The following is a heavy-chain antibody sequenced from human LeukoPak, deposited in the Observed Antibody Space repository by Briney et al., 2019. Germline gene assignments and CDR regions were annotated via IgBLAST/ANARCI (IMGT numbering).Heavy chain of an antibody. J-gene: IGHJ4*02. D-gene: IGHD3-10*01. V-gene: IGHV4-39*01. CDR1: GGSISSSSYY. Sequence: KTSETLSLTCTVSGGSISSSSYYWGWIRQPPGKGLEWIGSIYYTGRTYYNPSLKSRVTISVDTSKNQFSLKLSSVTAADTAVYYCARVDTMVRGAAYYFDYWGQGTLVTVSS. CDR2: IYYTGRT. CDR3: ARVDTMVRGAAYYFDY.